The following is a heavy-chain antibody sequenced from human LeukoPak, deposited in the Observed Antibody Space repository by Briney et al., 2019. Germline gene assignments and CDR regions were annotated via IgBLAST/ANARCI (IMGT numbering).Heavy chain of an antibody. CDR1: GFTFSNYV. V-gene: IGHV3-21*01. J-gene: IGHJ2*01. CDR3: ARGGSYSWYFDL. CDR2: MSSSSSYI. D-gene: IGHD1-26*01. Sequence: PGGSLRLSCAASGFTFSNYVMNWVRQAPGKGLEWVSSMSSSSSYIYYADSVKGRFTISRDNAKNSLYLQMNSLRAEDTAVYYCARGGSYSWYFDLWGRGTLVTVSS.